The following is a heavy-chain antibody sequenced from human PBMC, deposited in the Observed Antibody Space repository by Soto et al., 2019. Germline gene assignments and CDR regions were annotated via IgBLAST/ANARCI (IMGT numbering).Heavy chain of an antibody. CDR2: ISYDGSNK. J-gene: IGHJ4*02. D-gene: IGHD6-19*01. CDR3: AKGPRSGWRFDY. CDR1: GFTFSSYG. V-gene: IGHV3-30*18. Sequence: QVQLVESGGGVVQPGRSLRLSCAASGFTFSSYGMHWVRQAPGKGLEWVAVISYDGSNKYYADSVKGRFTIPRDNSKNTLYLQMNSLRAEDTAVYYCAKGPRSGWRFDYWGQGTLVTVSS.